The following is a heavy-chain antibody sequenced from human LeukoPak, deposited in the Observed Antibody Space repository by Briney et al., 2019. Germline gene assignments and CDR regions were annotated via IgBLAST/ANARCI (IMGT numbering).Heavy chain of an antibody. D-gene: IGHD3-10*01. CDR3: ARQSRDGSKTRGYYFDY. CDR1: GYSFTDYW. V-gene: IGHV5-51*01. Sequence: GESLKIFCRVSGYSFTDYWIGWVRQMPGKGLESMGIIYPADSDTTYSPYFQGQVTISADKSISTVYLQWSSLKASDNAMYYCARQSRDGSKTRGYYFDYWGQGTLVTVSS. CDR2: IYPADSDT. J-gene: IGHJ4*02.